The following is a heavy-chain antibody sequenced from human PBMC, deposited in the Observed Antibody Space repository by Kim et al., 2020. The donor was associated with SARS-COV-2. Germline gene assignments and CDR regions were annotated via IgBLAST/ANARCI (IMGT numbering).Heavy chain of an antibody. V-gene: IGHV4-31*03. Sequence: SETLSLTCTVSGGSISSGGYYWSWIRQHPGKGLEWIGYIYYSGSTYYNPSLKSRVTISVDTSKNQFSLKLSSVTAADTAVYYCARDLKRGAALGYFDYWGQGTLVTVSS. CDR2: IYYSGST. CDR1: GGSISSGGYY. CDR3: ARDLKRGAALGYFDY. J-gene: IGHJ4*02. D-gene: IGHD2-15*01.